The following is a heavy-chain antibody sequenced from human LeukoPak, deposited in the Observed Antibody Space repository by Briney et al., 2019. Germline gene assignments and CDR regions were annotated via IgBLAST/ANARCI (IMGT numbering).Heavy chain of an antibody. CDR2: ISSSSRYI. CDR3: ARDSVAATDGDLLFELDY. CDR1: GFTFSSYT. V-gene: IGHV3-21*01. D-gene: IGHD4-17*01. Sequence: PGGSLRPSCAASGFTFSSYTMNWVRQAPGKGLEWVSSISSSSRYIYYADSVKGRFTISRDNAKNSLFLQMNSLGAEDTALYYCARDSVAATDGDLLFELDYWGQGTLVTVSS. J-gene: IGHJ4*02.